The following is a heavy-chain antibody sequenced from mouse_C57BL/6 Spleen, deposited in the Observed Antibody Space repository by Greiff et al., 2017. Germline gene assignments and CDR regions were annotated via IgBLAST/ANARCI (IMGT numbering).Heavy chain of an antibody. CDR1: GYTFTSYW. CDR2: INPSNGGT. D-gene: IGHD1-1*01. Sequence: QVQLKQSGTELVKPGASVKLSCKASGYTFTSYWMHWVKQRPGQGLEWIGNINPSNGGTNYNEKFKSKATLTVDKSSSTAYMQLSSLTSEDSAVYYCARRALYGSSWYFDVWGTGTTVTVSS. CDR3: ARRALYGSSWYFDV. J-gene: IGHJ1*03. V-gene: IGHV1-53*01.